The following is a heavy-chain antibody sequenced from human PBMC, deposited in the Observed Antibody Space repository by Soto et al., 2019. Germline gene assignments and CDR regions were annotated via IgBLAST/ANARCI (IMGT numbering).Heavy chain of an antibody. CDR3: AKNIWGFGESFYGMDV. D-gene: IGHD3-10*01. CDR2: ISYDGSNK. V-gene: IGHV3-30*18. CDR1: GFTFSSYG. Sequence: AGGSLRLSCAASGFTFSSYGMHWVRQAPGKGLEWVAVISYDGSNKYYADSVKGRFTISRDNSKNTLYLQMNSLRAEDTAVYYCAKNIWGFGESFYGMDVWGQGTTVTVSS. J-gene: IGHJ6*02.